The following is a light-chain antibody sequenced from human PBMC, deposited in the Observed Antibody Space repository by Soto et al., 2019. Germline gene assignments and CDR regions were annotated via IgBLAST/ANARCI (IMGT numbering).Light chain of an antibody. Sequence: QSVLPQTPSVSGTPGQTVTISCSGSSFNIGRNYVYWYQQLPGAAPKLLMYSHNIRPSGVPDRFSASTSGTSAFLVISGLRSEYEADYHCATWDDDVSGVFFGGGTKLTVL. CDR2: SHN. CDR1: SFNIGRNY. V-gene: IGLV1-47*02. CDR3: ATWDDDVSGVF. J-gene: IGLJ2*01.